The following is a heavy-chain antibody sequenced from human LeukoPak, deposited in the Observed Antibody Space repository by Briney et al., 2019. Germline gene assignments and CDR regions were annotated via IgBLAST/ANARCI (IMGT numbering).Heavy chain of an antibody. CDR2: IYTSRRT. CDR1: GGSISSGSHY. V-gene: IGHV4-61*02. CDR3: ARDPGIMLRGSRRGYDGNYYYMDV. Sequence: PSETLSLTCTVSGGSISSGSHYWSWIRQPAGKGLEWIGRIYTSRRTDYNPSLKSRVTISRDTSKNQLSLRLSSMTAADTAVYYCARDPGIMLRGSRRGYDGNYYYMDVWGKGTTVTISS. J-gene: IGHJ6*03. D-gene: IGHD3-10*01.